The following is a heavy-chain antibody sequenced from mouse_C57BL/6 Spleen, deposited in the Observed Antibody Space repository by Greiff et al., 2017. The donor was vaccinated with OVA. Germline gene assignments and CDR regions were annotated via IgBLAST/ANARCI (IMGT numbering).Heavy chain of an antibody. CDR3: ARSPSPFGVERYAMDY. CDR1: GFTFTDYY. D-gene: IGHD1-1*01. Sequence: EVQLVESGGGLVQPGGSLSLSCAASGFTFTDYYMSWVRQPPGKALEWLGFIRNKANGYTTEYSASVKGRFTISRDNSQSILYLQMNALRAEDSATYYCARSPSPFGVERYAMDYWGQGTSVTVSS. J-gene: IGHJ4*01. CDR2: IRNKANGYTT. V-gene: IGHV7-3*01.